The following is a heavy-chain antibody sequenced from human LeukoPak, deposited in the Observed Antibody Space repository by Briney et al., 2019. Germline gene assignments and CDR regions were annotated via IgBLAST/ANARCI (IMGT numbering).Heavy chain of an antibody. Sequence: SETLSLTCAVYGGSFSGYYWSWIRQPPRKGLEWIGEINHSGSTNYNPSLKSLVTISVDTSKNQFSLKLSSVTAADTGVYYCARTNYDYVWGSYRQTHFDYWGQGTLVTVSS. CDR1: GGSFSGYY. J-gene: IGHJ4*02. V-gene: IGHV4-34*01. D-gene: IGHD3-16*02. CDR3: ARTNYDYVWGSYRQTHFDY. CDR2: INHSGST.